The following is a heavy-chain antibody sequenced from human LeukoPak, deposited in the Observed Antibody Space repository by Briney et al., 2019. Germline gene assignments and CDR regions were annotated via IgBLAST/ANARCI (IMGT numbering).Heavy chain of an antibody. CDR1: GFIFSSYW. V-gene: IGHV3-7*04. D-gene: IGHD3-22*01. CDR2: IKQDGSEK. CDR3: ARDLTVYYYDSSGLEH. J-gene: IGHJ1*01. Sequence: GGSLRLSCAASGFIFSSYWMSWVRQAPGKGLEWVANIKQDGSEKYYVDSVKGRFTISRDNAKNSLYLQMNSLRAEDTAVYYCARDLTVYYYDSSGLEHWGQGTLVTVSS.